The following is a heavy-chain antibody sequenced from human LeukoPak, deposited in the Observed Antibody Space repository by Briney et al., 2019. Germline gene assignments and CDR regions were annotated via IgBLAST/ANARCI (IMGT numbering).Heavy chain of an antibody. V-gene: IGHV4-59*01. J-gene: IGHJ3*02. CDR2: IYYSGNT. CDR3: ARERINAFDI. Sequence: SETLSLTCTVSGGSINRYYWNWLRQPPGKPLEWIGHIYYSGNTKYNPSLNSRVTISIDTSQNQFSLKLSSVTAADTAVYYCARERINAFDIWGQGTMVTVSS. CDR1: GGSINRYY.